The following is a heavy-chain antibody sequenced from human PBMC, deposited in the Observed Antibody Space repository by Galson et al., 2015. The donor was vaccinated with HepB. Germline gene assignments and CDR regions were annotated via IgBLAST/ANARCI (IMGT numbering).Heavy chain of an antibody. CDR1: GFTFSNAW. V-gene: IGHV3-15*01. Sequence: SLRLSCAASGFTFSNAWMSWVRQAPGKGLEWVGRIKSKTDGGTTDYAAPVKGRFTISRDDSKNTLYLQMNSLKTEDTAVYYCTTEPTSGRPWDPSDYWGQGTLVTVSS. CDR2: IKSKTDGGTT. D-gene: IGHD1-26*01. CDR3: TTEPTSGRPWDPSDY. J-gene: IGHJ4*02.